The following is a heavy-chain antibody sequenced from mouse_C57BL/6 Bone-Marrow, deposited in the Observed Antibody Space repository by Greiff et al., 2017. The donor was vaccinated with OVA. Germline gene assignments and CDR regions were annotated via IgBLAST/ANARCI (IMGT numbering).Heavy chain of an antibody. D-gene: IGHD2-3*01. CDR2: ISDGGSYT. V-gene: IGHV5-4*01. J-gene: IGHJ2*01. CDR1: GFTFSSYA. Sequence: DVQLVESGGGLVKPGGSLKLSCAASGFTFSSYAMSWVRQTPEKRLEWVATISDGGSYTYYPDNVKGRFTISRDNAKNNLYLQMSHLKSEDTAMYYCARDGYYYFDYWGQGTTLTVSS. CDR3: ARDGYYYFDY.